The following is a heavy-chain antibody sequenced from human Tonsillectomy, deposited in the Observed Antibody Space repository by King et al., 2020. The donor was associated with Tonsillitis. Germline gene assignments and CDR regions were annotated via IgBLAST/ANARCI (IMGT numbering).Heavy chain of an antibody. D-gene: IGHD3-16*01. Sequence: VQLVESGGGLVQPGGSLRLSCAASGFTFNNYAMNWVRQAPGKGLEWVSFISGSGRTTYFADSVKGRFTISRDNSKNTLYLHMDSLRVEDTAIYYCAKDYDEIIDDWGQGALVTVSS. CDR1: GFTFNNYA. CDR3: AKDYDEIIDD. J-gene: IGHJ4*02. V-gene: IGHV3-23*04. CDR2: ISGSGRTT.